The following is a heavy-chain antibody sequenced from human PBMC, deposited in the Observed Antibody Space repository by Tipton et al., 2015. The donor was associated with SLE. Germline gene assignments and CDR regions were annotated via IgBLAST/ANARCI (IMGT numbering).Heavy chain of an antibody. CDR2: ISHSGVT. CDR1: GDSISSYY. V-gene: IGHV4-59*01. J-gene: IGHJ6*03. D-gene: IGHD3-10*01. CDR3: ARRPASRSYYNAYYYDYMDV. Sequence: LTCSVSGDSISSYYWTWIRQLPGKGLEWIGYISHSGVTNYNPSLKSRVSISVDTSKNQFSLKLSSVTAADTAIYYCARRPASRSYYNAYYYDYMDVWGKGTTVTVSS.